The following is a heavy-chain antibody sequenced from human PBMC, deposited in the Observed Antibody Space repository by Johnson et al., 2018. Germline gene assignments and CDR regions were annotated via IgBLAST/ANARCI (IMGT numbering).Heavy chain of an antibody. CDR2: IKQDGSEK. J-gene: IGHJ6*03. V-gene: IGHV3-7*01. CDR1: GFTFSSYW. D-gene: IGHD4/OR15-4a*01. CDR3: ARMTVAYYYYYMDV. Sequence: VQLVESGGGLVQPGGSLRLSCAASGFTFSSYWMSWVRQAPGKGLEWVANIKQDGSEKYYVDAVKGRFTISRDNAKNSLYLQMNSLRAEDTAVYHCARMTVAYYYYYMDVWGKGTTVTVSS.